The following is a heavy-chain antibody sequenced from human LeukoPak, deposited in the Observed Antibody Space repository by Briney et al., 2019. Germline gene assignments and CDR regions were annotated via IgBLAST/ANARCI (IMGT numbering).Heavy chain of an antibody. CDR2: ISSGRTI. V-gene: IGHV3-48*03. J-gene: IGHJ3*02. Sequence: GGSLRLSCAASGFTFSSYEMNWVRQAPGKGLEWVSYISSGRTIYYADSVKGRFTISRDNAKNSLYLQMNSLRAEDTAVYYCARLYSSSSGKAFDIWGQGTMVTVSP. D-gene: IGHD6-6*01. CDR3: ARLYSSSSGKAFDI. CDR1: GFTFSSYE.